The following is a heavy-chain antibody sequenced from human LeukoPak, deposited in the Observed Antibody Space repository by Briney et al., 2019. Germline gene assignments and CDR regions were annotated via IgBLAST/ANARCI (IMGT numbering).Heavy chain of an antibody. CDR3: ATYSTGFDI. V-gene: IGHV4-34*01. CDR1: GVSFSDYY. J-gene: IGHJ3*02. Sequence: SETLSLTCAVYGVSFSDYYWTWIRQPPGKGLEWIGEINHRGSTHYNPSLKGRVTISVDTSKKQFSLKLSSVTAADTAVYYCATYSTGFDIWGQGTVVTVSS. CDR2: INHRGST. D-gene: IGHD6-19*01.